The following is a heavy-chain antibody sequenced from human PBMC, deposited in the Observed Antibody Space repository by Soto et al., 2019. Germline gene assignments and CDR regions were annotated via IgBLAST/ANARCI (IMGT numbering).Heavy chain of an antibody. CDR2: IYYSGST. V-gene: IGHV4-39*01. CDR1: GGSISSSSYY. D-gene: IGHD3-3*01. J-gene: IGHJ6*02. CDR3: ARRPTYYDFWSGYYYYYYGMDG. Sequence: SETLSLTCTVSGGSISSSSYYWGWIRQPPGKGLEWIGSIYYSGSTYYSPSLKSRVTISVDTSKNQFSLKLSSVTAADTAVYYCARRPTYYDFWSGYYYYYYGMDGWGQGTTVTVSS.